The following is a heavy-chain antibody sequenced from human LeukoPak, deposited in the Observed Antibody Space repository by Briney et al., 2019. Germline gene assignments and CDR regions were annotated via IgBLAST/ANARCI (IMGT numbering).Heavy chain of an antibody. V-gene: IGHV3-66*01. CDR1: GFTVSSKY. D-gene: IGHD1-26*01. Sequence: GGSLRLSCAASGFTVSSKYMSWVRRAPGKGLEWVSVIYSGGATYYADSVKGRFTISRDNAKNSLYLQMNSLRAEDTAVYYCARDWGLGATTSYYFDYWGQGTLVTVSS. CDR3: ARDWGLGATTSYYFDY. CDR2: IYSGGAT. J-gene: IGHJ4*02.